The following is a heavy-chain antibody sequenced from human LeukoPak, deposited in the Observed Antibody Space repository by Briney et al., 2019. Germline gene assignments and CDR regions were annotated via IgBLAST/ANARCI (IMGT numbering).Heavy chain of an antibody. Sequence: SVKVSCKVSGGTFSSFTITWVRQAPGQGLEWMGGIIPILGSTNYAQKFQGRVTNTADDSTSTAYMELRSLTSDDTAVYYCARGYDVGDFVPYTYWGQGTLVIVSS. CDR1: GGTFSSFT. CDR2: IIPILGST. V-gene: IGHV1-69*16. D-gene: IGHD4-17*01. CDR3: ARGYDVGDFVPYTY. J-gene: IGHJ4*02.